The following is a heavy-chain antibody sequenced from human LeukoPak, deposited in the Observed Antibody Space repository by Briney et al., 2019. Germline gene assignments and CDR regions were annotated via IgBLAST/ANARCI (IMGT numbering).Heavy chain of an antibody. V-gene: IGHV4-4*02. CDR3: ARYYCSGGSCYYDY. J-gene: IGHJ4*02. CDR2: IYHSGSA. D-gene: IGHD2-15*01. Sequence: SETLSLTCAVSGGSISSSNWWSWVRQPPGKGLEWIGEIYHSGSANYNPSLKSRVTISVDKSKNQFSLKLSSVTAADTAVYYCARYYCSGGSCYYDYWGQGTLVTVSS. CDR1: GGSISSSNW.